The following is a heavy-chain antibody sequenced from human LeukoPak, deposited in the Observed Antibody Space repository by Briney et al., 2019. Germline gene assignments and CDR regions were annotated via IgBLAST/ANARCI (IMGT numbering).Heavy chain of an antibody. CDR1: GFSFASYW. Sequence: TGGSLRLSCAASGFSFASYWMSWVRQAPGKGLEWVAKINQEGSERNYVDSVKGRFTISRDNAKNSVYLQMNNLRVEDTAVYYCTRISRAARGEDNWGQGTLVTVSS. CDR3: TRISRAARGEDN. CDR2: INQEGSER. V-gene: IGHV3-7*01. J-gene: IGHJ4*02. D-gene: IGHD3-10*01.